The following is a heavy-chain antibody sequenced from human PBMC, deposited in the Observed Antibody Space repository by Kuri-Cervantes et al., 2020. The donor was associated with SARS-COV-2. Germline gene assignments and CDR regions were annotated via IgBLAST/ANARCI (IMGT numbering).Heavy chain of an antibody. CDR1: GGSMRYFY. CDR3: ARHFNDCSNGVCRTYYYYSMDV. J-gene: IGHJ6*02. CDR2: IYYSGDT. Sequence: GSLRLSCTVSGGSMRYFYWSWIRQPPGRGLEWIGYIYYSGDTNYNPSLKSRVTISIETSKNQLSLKLSSVTAADRAVYYCARHFNDCSNGVCRTYYYYSMDVWGQGTTVTVSS. V-gene: IGHV4-59*01. D-gene: IGHD2-8*01.